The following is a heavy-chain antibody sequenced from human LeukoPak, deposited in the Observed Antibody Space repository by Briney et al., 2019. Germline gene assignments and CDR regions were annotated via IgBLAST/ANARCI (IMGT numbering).Heavy chain of an antibody. D-gene: IGHD6-19*01. Sequence: PGGSLRLSCAASGFTFSSYAMHWARQAPGKGLEWVAVISYDGSNKYYADSVKGRFTISRDNSKNTLYLQMNSLRAEDTAVYYCARFASSGWYYFDYWGQGTLVTVSS. CDR2: ISYDGSNK. CDR3: ARFASSGWYYFDY. V-gene: IGHV3-30*04. J-gene: IGHJ4*02. CDR1: GFTFSSYA.